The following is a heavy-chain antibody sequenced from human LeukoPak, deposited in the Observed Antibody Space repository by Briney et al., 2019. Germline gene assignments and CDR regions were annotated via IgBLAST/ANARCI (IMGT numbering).Heavy chain of an antibody. J-gene: IGHJ4*02. D-gene: IGHD2-21*02. CDR3: ARGGDWLFDY. Sequence: SETLSLTCTVSGGSISSSSYYWGWIRQPPGKGLEWIGSIYYSGSTYYNPSLKSRVTISVDTSKNQFSLKLSSVTAADTAVYYCARGGDWLFDYWGQGILVTVSS. CDR1: GGSISSSSYY. V-gene: IGHV4-39*01. CDR2: IYYSGST.